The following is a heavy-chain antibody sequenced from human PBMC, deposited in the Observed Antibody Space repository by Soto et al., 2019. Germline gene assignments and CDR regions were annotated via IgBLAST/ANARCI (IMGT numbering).Heavy chain of an antibody. V-gene: IGHV4-39*01. Sequence: SETLSLTSTAADLSIRRSSYYCGWIREPPGKGLERIGSIYYSGSTYSNPPLKSRVTISVDTSKNQFSLKLSSGTAADTAVYYCARLRGSCSSTSCYYYYYYMDVWGKGTTVTVSS. CDR2: IYYSGST. D-gene: IGHD2-2*01. CDR3: ARLRGSCSSTSCYYYYYYMDV. CDR1: DLSIRRSSYY. J-gene: IGHJ6*03.